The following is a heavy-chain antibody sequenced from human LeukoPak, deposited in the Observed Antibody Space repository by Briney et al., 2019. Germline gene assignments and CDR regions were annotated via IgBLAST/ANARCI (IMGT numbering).Heavy chain of an antibody. V-gene: IGHV1-8*02. CDR1: GYTFTSYD. J-gene: IGHJ4*02. CDR3: ARAWGLQLDY. CDR2: MNPNSGNT. D-gene: IGHD1-26*01. Sequence: ASVKVSCKASGYTFTSYDINWVRQATGQGLEWMGWMNPNSGNTGYAQKFQGRVTMTRDMSTSTVYMELSSLRSEDTAVYYCARAWGLQLDYWGQGTLVTVSS.